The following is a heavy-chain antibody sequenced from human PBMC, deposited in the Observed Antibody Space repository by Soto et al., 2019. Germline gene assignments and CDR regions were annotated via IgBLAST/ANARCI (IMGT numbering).Heavy chain of an antibody. CDR3: ARDDDYGDNGLDY. J-gene: IGHJ4*02. CDR1: GFTFGRHG. Sequence: QVQLVESGGGVVQPGGSLRLSCAASGFTFGRHGMYWVRQAPGKGLEWVAVIGSDGRRDSYADSVKGRFTISRDNGQNTLYLQMNSLRAEDTAVYYCARDDDYGDNGLDYWGQGTLVTVSS. CDR2: IGSDGRRD. D-gene: IGHD4-17*01. V-gene: IGHV3-33*01.